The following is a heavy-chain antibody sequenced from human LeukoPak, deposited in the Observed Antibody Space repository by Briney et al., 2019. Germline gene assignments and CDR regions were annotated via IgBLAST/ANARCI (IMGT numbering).Heavy chain of an antibody. D-gene: IGHD2/OR15-2a*01. CDR1: GGSISSYY. CDR2: IYYIGST. CDR3: ASLSNLNAFDI. J-gene: IGHJ3*02. V-gene: IGHV4-59*01. Sequence: SETPSLTCTVSGGSISSYYWSWIRQPPGKGLEWIGYIYYIGSTNYNPSLKSRVTISVDTSKNQFSLKLSSVTAADTAVYYCASLSNLNAFDIWGQGTMVTVSS.